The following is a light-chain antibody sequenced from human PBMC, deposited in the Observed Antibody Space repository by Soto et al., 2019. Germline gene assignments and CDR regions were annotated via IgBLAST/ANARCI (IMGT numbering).Light chain of an antibody. Sequence: QLVLTQPPSVSADPGQKVTISCSGTSSNIGNNYVSWYQQVPGTAPKLLIYDNNKRPSGIPDRFSGSKSGTSATLGITGLQTGDEADYYCGTWDSKMSVGVFGGGTKLTVL. CDR3: GTWDSKMSVGV. CDR2: DNN. J-gene: IGLJ3*02. CDR1: SSNIGNNY. V-gene: IGLV1-51*01.